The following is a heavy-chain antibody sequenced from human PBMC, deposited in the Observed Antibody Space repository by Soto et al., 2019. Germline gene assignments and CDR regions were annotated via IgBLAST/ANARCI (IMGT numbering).Heavy chain of an antibody. CDR2: IIPMFGAP. V-gene: IGHV1-69*13. CDR1: GVTFNRQD. CDR3: ATSEGRDGYRFDY. J-gene: IGHJ4*02. D-gene: IGHD5-12*01. Sequence: SVKVSCKASGVTFNRQDMRWVRQAPGQGLEWMGGIIPMFGAPHYAEKFQDRVTITADESTGTAYLELSSLTSEDTAVYYCATSEGRDGYRFDYWGPGTLVTVSS.